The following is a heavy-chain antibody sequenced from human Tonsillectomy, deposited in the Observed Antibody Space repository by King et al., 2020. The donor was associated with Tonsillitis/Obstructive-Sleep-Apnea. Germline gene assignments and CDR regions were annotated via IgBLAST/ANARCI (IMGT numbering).Heavy chain of an antibody. CDR3: ARGGGDFWSGYRNYFDY. D-gene: IGHD3-3*01. Sequence: VQLVESGGGLVQPGGSLRLSCAASGFTVSSNYMSWVRQAPGKGLEWVPVIYSGGSTYYADSVKGRFTISRDNSKNTLYLQMNSLRAEDTAVYYCARGGGDFWSGYRNYFDYWGQGTLVTVSS. CDR1: GFTVSSNY. J-gene: IGHJ4*02. CDR2: IYSGGST. V-gene: IGHV3-66*01.